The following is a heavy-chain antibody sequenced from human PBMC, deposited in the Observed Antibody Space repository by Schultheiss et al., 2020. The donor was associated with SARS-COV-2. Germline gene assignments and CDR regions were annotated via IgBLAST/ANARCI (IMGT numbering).Heavy chain of an antibody. J-gene: IGHJ6*02. Sequence: SVKVSCKASGGTFSSYAISWVRQAPGQGLEWMGWMNPNSGNTGYAQKFQGRVTITADESTSTAYMELSSLRSEDTAVYYCARERGYSYGYGHYYYYGMDVWGQGTTVTVSS. CDR1: GGTFSSYA. D-gene: IGHD5-18*01. V-gene: IGHV1-69*13. CDR3: ARERGYSYGYGHYYYYGMDV. CDR2: MNPNSGNT.